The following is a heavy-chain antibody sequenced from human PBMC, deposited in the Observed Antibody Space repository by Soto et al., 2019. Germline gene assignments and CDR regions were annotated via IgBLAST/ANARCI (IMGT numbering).Heavy chain of an antibody. V-gene: IGHV3-30-3*01. Sequence: SLRLSCAASGFTCSSYAMHWVRQAPGKGLEWVAVISYDGSNKYYADSVKGRFTISRDNSKNTLYLQMNSLRAEDTAVYYCARDTKGYSYGYYFDYWGQGTLVTVSS. J-gene: IGHJ4*02. CDR2: ISYDGSNK. D-gene: IGHD5-18*01. CDR3: ARDTKGYSYGYYFDY. CDR1: GFTCSSYA.